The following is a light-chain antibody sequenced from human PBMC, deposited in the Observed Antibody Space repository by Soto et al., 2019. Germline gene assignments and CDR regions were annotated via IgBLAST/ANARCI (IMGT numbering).Light chain of an antibody. CDR1: QSIGNW. CDR2: DAS. CDR3: QQYNTYPAT. J-gene: IGKJ2*01. Sequence: DIQMTQSPPTLSASVGDRVTITCRASQSIGNWLSWYQQKPGKAPKLLIYDASTLESGVPSRFSGSESGTEFTLTISSLQPDDFATYYCQQYNTYPATFGQGTKLEIE. V-gene: IGKV1-5*01.